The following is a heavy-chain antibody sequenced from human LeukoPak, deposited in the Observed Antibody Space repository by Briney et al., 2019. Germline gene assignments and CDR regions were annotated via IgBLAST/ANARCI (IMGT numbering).Heavy chain of an antibody. CDR2: ISAYNGNT. Sequence: ASVKVSCKASGYTFTSYGISWVRQAPGQGLECLGWISAYNGNTNYAQKLQGRVTMTTDTSTSTAYMELRSLRSDDTAVYCCARCFDSGWSQSWTTDYWGQGTLVTVSS. CDR3: ARCFDSGWSQSWTTDY. V-gene: IGHV1-18*01. CDR1: GYTFTSYG. J-gene: IGHJ4*02. D-gene: IGHD6-19*01.